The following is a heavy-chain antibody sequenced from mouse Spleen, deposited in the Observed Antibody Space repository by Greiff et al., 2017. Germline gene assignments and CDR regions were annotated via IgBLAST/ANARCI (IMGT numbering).Heavy chain of an antibody. V-gene: IGHV1-42*01. CDR2: INPSTGGT. J-gene: IGHJ4*01. Sequence: EVQGVESGPELVKPGASVKISCKASGYSFTGYYMNWVKQSPEKSLEWIGEINPSTGGTTYNQKFKAKATLTVDKSSSTAYMQLKSLTSEDSAVYYCARGGNYDFYAMDYWGQGTSVTVSS. CDR1: GYSFTGYY. D-gene: IGHD2-1*01. CDR3: ARGGNYDFYAMDY.